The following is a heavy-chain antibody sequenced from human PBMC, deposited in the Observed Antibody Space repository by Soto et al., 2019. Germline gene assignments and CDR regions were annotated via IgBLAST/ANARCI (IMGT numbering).Heavy chain of an antibody. CDR2: IYYSGST. V-gene: IGHV4-39*01. Sequence: QLQLQESGPGLVKPSETLSLTCTVSGGSISSSSYYWGWIRQPPGKGLEWIGSIYYSGSTYYNPSLKSRVTISVDTSKNQFSLKLSSVTAADTAVYYCAKTTVTTGLFSDYWGQGTLVTVSS. CDR1: GGSISSSSYY. CDR3: AKTTVTTGLFSDY. D-gene: IGHD4-17*01. J-gene: IGHJ4*02.